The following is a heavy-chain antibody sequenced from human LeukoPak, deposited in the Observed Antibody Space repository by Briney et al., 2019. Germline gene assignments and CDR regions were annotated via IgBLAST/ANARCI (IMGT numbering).Heavy chain of an antibody. J-gene: IGHJ4*02. CDR1: GFTFSSYS. CDR2: ISGSSSYI. Sequence: GGSLRLSCAASGFTFSSYSMNWVRQAPGKGLEWVSSISGSSSYIYYADSVKGRFTISRHNAKNSLYLQMNSLRAEDTAVYYCAREHYYDSSGLDYWGQGTLVTVSS. CDR3: AREHYYDSSGLDY. V-gene: IGHV3-21*01. D-gene: IGHD3-22*01.